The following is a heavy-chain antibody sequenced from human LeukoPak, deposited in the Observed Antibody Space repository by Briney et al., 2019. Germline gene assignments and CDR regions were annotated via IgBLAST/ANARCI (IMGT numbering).Heavy chain of an antibody. CDR3: AREGGCNSTICDFDY. CDR2: IHHSGTT. V-gene: IGHV4-59*02. J-gene: IGHJ4*02. CDR1: GGSVSSYF. Sequence: PSETLSLTCTVSGGSVSSYFWNWVRQPPGKGLEWIGYIHHSGTTNYNPSLKSRVTISLDTSKNQFSLKLTSVTAADTAVYYCAREGGCNSTICDFDYWGQGSLVTVSS. D-gene: IGHD2/OR15-2a*01.